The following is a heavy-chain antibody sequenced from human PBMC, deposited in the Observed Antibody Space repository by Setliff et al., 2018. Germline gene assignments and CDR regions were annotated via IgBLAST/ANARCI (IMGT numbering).Heavy chain of an antibody. V-gene: IGHV5-51*01. CDR1: GYSFTSYW. J-gene: IGHJ3*02. D-gene: IGHD3-3*01. CDR2: IYPGDSDT. Sequence: PGESLKISCQGSGYSFTSYWIGWVRQMPGKGLEWMGIIYPGDSDTRYSPSFQGQVTISADKSISTAYLQWSSLKASDTAMYYCARQAISGSDAFDIWGQETMVTVSS. CDR3: ARQAISGSDAFDI.